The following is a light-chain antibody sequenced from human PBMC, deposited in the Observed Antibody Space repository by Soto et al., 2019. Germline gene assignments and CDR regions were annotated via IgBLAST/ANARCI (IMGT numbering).Light chain of an antibody. Sequence: QSVLTQPPSASGSPGQSVTISCTGTKNDIGVYDFVSWYQHHPGKAPRLIIYEVVQRPSGVPDRFSGSKSGTSVSLAISGLRSDDEATYYCAGWDDTLDAQVFGGGTKLTVL. CDR2: EVV. CDR1: KNDIGVYDF. J-gene: IGLJ3*02. V-gene: IGLV2-8*01. CDR3: AGWDDTLDAQV.